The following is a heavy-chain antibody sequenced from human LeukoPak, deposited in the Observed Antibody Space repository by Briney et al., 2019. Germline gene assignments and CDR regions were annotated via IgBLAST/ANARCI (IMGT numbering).Heavy chain of an antibody. D-gene: IGHD2-2*01. V-gene: IGHV4-34*01. CDR2: INHSGST. CDR3: ARRGCSSTSCYSLSFDP. Sequence: PSETLSLTCAVYGGSFSGYYWSWIRQPPGKGLEWFGEINHSGSTNYNPSLKSRVTISVDTSKNQFSLKLSSVTAADTAVYYCARRGCSSTSCYSLSFDPWGQGTLVTVSS. J-gene: IGHJ5*02. CDR1: GGSFSGYY.